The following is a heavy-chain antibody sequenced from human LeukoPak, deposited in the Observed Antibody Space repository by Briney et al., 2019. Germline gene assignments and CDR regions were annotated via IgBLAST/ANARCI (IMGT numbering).Heavy chain of an antibody. CDR1: GGSISSGSYY. CDR3: ARGLAGTGDAFDI. V-gene: IGHV4-61*01. Sequence: PSETLSLTCTVSGGSISSGSYYWSWIRQPPGKGLEWIGYIYYSGSTNYNPSLKSRVTISVDTSKNQFSLKLSSVTAADTAVYYCARGLAGTGDAFDIWGQGTMVTVSS. J-gene: IGHJ3*02. D-gene: IGHD6-19*01. CDR2: IYYSGST.